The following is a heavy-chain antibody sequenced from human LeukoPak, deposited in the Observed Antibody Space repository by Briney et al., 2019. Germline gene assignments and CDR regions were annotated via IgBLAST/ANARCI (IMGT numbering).Heavy chain of an antibody. CDR2: IYSGGST. J-gene: IGHJ4*02. V-gene: IGHV3-53*01. Sequence: GGSLRLSCAASGFTFSSYELNWVRQAPGKGLEWVSVIYSGGSTYYADSVKGRFTISRDNSKNTLYLQMNSLRAEDTAVYYCASPRGMLPGLKYWGQGTLVTVSS. CDR3: ASPRGMLPGLKY. D-gene: IGHD3-16*01. CDR1: GFTFSSYE.